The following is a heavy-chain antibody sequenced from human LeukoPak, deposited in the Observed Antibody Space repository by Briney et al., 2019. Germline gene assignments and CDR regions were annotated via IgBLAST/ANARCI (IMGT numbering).Heavy chain of an antibody. CDR2: INHSGST. Sequence: PSETLSLTCAVYGGSFSGYYWSWIRQPPGKGLEWIGEINHSGSTNYNPSLKSRVTISVDTSKNQFSLKLSSVAAADTAVYYCARDRAHCSSTSCPQVGFDYWGQGTLVTVSS. CDR3: ARDRAHCSSTSCPQVGFDY. J-gene: IGHJ4*02. D-gene: IGHD2-2*01. V-gene: IGHV4-34*01. CDR1: GGSFSGYY.